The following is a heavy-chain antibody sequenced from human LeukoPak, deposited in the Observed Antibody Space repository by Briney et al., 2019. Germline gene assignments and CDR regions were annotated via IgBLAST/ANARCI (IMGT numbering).Heavy chain of an antibody. CDR2: ISSSGSIT. J-gene: IGHJ4*02. V-gene: IGHV3-48*03. CDR1: GFTFSTYE. CDR3: AREDSSGYYSLDY. D-gene: IGHD3-22*01. Sequence: GGSLRLSCAASGFTFSTYEMNWVRQAPGKGLEWVSYISSSGSITYYADSVKGRFTISRDNAKNSLYLQMNSLRDEDTAVYYCAREDSSGYYSLDYWGQGTRVTVSS.